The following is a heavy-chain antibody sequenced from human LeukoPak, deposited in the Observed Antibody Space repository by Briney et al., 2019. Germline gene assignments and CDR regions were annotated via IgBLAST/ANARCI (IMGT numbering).Heavy chain of an antibody. J-gene: IGHJ6*03. CDR2: ISISSTII. V-gene: IGHV3-11*01. CDR3: TTDCQYGSGSYLCYYYYMDV. Sequence: GGSLRLSCAASGFTFSDYYMSWIRQSPGKGLEWVSYISISSTIIYYTDSVQGRFTISRDNAKNSLYLQMNSLKTEDSAVYYCTTDCQYGSGSYLCYYYYMDVWGKGTTVTVSS. D-gene: IGHD3-10*01. CDR1: GFTFSDYY.